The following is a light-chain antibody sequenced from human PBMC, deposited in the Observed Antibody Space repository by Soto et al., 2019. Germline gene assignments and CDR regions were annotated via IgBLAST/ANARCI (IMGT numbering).Light chain of an antibody. Sequence: EIVMTQSPATLSVSPGERATLSCRASQGVSSNLAWYQQKPGQAPRLLIYGASTRATGIPARFSGSGSGTEFTLTISSLQSEDFAVYYCQQYNNWPLFGGGTKVEIK. CDR3: QQYNNWPL. CDR2: GAS. V-gene: IGKV3-15*01. J-gene: IGKJ4*01. CDR1: QGVSSN.